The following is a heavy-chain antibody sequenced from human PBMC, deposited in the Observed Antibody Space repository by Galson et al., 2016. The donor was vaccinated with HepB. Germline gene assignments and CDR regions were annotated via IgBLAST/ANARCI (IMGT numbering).Heavy chain of an antibody. J-gene: IGHJ4*02. CDR2: VYYSGST. CDR1: GASINSYY. CDR3: ARGGTAGYAD. V-gene: IGHV4-59*01. D-gene: IGHD5-12*01. Sequence: SETLSLTCAVSGASINSYYWNWIRQPPGKGLEWIGYVYYSGSTDYNPSLKSRVTISLDTSKKQFFLKLISVSAADTAVYYCARGGTAGYADWGQGVLVTVSS.